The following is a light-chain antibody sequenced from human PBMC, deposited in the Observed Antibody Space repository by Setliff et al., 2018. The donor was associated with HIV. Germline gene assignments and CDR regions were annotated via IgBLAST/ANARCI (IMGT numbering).Light chain of an antibody. Sequence: QSALTQPAPVSGSPGQSITISCTGTSGDVERYNLVSWYKQQPGKPPKLMIYQASKRPSGVSNRFSGSKSGNTASLTISGLQAEDEADYYCCSNTGSNTYVFGTGTKVTVL. CDR3: CSNTGSNTYV. V-gene: IGLV2-23*01. CDR2: QAS. J-gene: IGLJ1*01. CDR1: SGDVERYNL.